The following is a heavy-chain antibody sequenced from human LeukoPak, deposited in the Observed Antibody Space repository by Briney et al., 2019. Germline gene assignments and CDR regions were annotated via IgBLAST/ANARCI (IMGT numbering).Heavy chain of an antibody. CDR1: GGSISSYY. Sequence: PSETLSLTCTVSGGSISSYYWSWIRQPPGKGLEWIGYIYHSGSTYYNPSLKSRVTISVDRSKNQFSLKLSSVTAADTAVYYCARTGYSSSWYYDYWGQGTLVTVSS. V-gene: IGHV4-59*12. D-gene: IGHD6-13*01. CDR2: IYHSGST. CDR3: ARTGYSSSWYYDY. J-gene: IGHJ4*02.